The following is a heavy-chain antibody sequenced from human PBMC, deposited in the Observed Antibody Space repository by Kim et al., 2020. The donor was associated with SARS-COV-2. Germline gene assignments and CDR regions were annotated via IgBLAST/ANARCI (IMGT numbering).Heavy chain of an antibody. CDR1: GFTFSSYG. Sequence: GGSLRLSCAASGFTFSSYGMHWVRQAPGKGLEWVAVIWYDGSNKYYADSVKGRFTISRDNSKNTLYLQMNSLRAEDTAVYYCARDSSGLQEFDYWGQGTLVTVSS. CDR2: IWYDGSNK. J-gene: IGHJ4*02. CDR3: ARDSSGLQEFDY. V-gene: IGHV3-33*01. D-gene: IGHD4-4*01.